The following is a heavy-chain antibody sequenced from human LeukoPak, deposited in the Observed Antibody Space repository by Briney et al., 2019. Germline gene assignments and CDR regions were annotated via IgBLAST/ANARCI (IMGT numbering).Heavy chain of an antibody. V-gene: IGHV1-46*01. J-gene: IGHJ6*03. CDR2: INPSGGST. Sequence: ASVKVSCKASGYTFTSHYMHWVRQAPGQGLEWMGIINPSGGSTSYAQKFQGRVTMTRDMSTSTVYMELSSLRSEDTAVYYCARDFWYSSSGYYYMDVWGKGTTVTISS. CDR1: GYTFTSHY. D-gene: IGHD6-6*01. CDR3: ARDFWYSSSGYYYMDV.